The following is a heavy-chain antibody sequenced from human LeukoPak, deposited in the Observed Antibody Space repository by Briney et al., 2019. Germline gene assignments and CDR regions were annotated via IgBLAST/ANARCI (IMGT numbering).Heavy chain of an antibody. CDR3: ARGQQLVPYYYYYYGMDV. J-gene: IGHJ6*02. CDR2: IYSGGST. CDR1: GFTVSSNY. Sequence: PGGSLRLSCAASGFTVSSNYMSWVRQAPGKGLEWVSVIYSGGSTYYADSVKGRFTISRDNSKNTLYLQMNSLRAEDTAVYYCARGQQLVPYYYYYYGMDVWGQGTTVTVSS. V-gene: IGHV3-66*01. D-gene: IGHD6-13*01.